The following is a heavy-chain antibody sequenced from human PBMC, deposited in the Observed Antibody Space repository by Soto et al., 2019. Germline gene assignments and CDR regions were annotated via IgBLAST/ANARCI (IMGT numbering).Heavy chain of an antibody. CDR1: GFTFSSYG. Sequence: QVQLVESGGGVVQPGRSLRLSCAASGFTFSSYGMHWVRQAPGKGLEWVAVISYDGSNKYYADSVKGRFTISRDNSKNTLYLQMNSLRSEDTAVYYCAKDMEMYYYDSSGYQPLDYWGQGTLVTVSS. CDR2: ISYDGSNK. J-gene: IGHJ4*02. V-gene: IGHV3-30*18. CDR3: AKDMEMYYYDSSGYQPLDY. D-gene: IGHD3-22*01.